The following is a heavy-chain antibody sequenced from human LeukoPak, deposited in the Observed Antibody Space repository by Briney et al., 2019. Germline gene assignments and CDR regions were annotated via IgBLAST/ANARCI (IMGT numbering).Heavy chain of an antibody. V-gene: IGHV3-21*01. D-gene: IGHD2-15*01. Sequence: GGSLRLSCAASGFTFSSYSMNWFRQAPGKGLEWVSSITSSSSYIYYADSVKGRFTISRDNAKNSLYLQMNSLRAEDTAVYYCARDLLQAIVVVVTAKNAFDIWGQGTMVTVSS. J-gene: IGHJ3*02. CDR3: ARDLLQAIVVVVTAKNAFDI. CDR1: GFTFSSYS. CDR2: ITSSSSYI.